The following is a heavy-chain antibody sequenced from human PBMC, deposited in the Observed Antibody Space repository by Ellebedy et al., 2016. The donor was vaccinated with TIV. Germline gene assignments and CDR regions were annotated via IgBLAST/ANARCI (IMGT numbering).Heavy chain of an antibody. V-gene: IGHV3-23*01. Sequence: GESLKISXAASGFTFSTYAMSWVRQAPGRRLEWVSAISGSGDSTHYVDSVRGRFTISRDNSKNTLYLQMTSLRAEDTAVYYCARAPTAIFAHFYYYYYYMDVWGKGTTVTVSS. CDR2: ISGSGDST. J-gene: IGHJ6*03. CDR1: GFTFSTYA. D-gene: IGHD2-21*02. CDR3: ARAPTAIFAHFYYYYYYMDV.